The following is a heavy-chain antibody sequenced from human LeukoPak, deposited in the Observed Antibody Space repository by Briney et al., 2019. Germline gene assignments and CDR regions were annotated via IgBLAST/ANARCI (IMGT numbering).Heavy chain of an antibody. D-gene: IGHD6-13*01. V-gene: IGHV4-39*01. J-gene: IGHJ4*02. CDR1: GGSISSSSYY. Sequence: KTSETLSLTCTVSGGSISSSSYYWGWIRQPPGKGLEWIGSIYYSGTTYYNPSLKSLFTISVDTSKNQFSLKLSSVTAADTAVYYCARGGRIAAAGFDYWGQGTLVTVSS. CDR2: IYYSGTT. CDR3: ARGGRIAAAGFDY.